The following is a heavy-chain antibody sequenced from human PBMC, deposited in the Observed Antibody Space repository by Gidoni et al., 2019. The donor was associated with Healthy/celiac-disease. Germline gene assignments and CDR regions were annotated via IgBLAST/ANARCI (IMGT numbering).Heavy chain of an antibody. CDR2: IIPILGIA. CDR3: ARSGSSGGSMDY. Sequence: QVQLVQSVAEVQKPGSSVTFSCQASGGTFSSYTISWVRQAPGQGLEWMGRIIPILGIANYAQKFQGRVTITADKSTSTAYMELSSLRSEDTAVYYCARSGSSGGSMDYWGQGTLVTVSS. J-gene: IGHJ4*02. D-gene: IGHD1-26*01. CDR1: GGTFSSYT. V-gene: IGHV1-69*02.